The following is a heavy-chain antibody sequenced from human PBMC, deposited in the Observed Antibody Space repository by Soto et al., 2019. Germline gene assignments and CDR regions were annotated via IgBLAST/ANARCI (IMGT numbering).Heavy chain of an antibody. Sequence: QLQLRESGSGLVKPSQTLSLTCAVSGGSISNGGYSWSWIRQPPGKGLEWIGYIYHSGSTYYNPSLKSRVTISVDRSKNQSSLKLSSVTAADTAVYYCARGGGWTFDYWGQGTLVTVSS. CDR1: GGSISNGGYS. CDR3: ARGGGWTFDY. V-gene: IGHV4-30-2*01. J-gene: IGHJ4*02. CDR2: IYHSGST. D-gene: IGHD2-15*01.